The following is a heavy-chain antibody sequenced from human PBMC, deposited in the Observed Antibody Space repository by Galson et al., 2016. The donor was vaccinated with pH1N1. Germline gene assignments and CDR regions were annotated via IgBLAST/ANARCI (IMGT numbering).Heavy chain of an antibody. D-gene: IGHD2-15*01. V-gene: IGHV5-51*03. CDR2: IFLGDSDT. CDR1: GYSFTHYW. CDR3: AGRRGGLYYFDY. Sequence: QSGADVKKPGESLKISCEVSGYSFTHYWIGWARQMPGRGLEWMGIIFLGDSDTRYSPSFQGQVTISADKSITTAYLQWSSLKASDTAIYYCAGRRGGLYYFDYWGQGSLVTVSS. J-gene: IGHJ4*02.